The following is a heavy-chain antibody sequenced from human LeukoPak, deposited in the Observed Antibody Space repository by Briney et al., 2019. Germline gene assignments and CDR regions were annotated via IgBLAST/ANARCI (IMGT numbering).Heavy chain of an antibody. D-gene: IGHD3-9*01. Sequence: GGSLRLSCTASGFTFSSYGMSWVRQAPGKGLEWVSTNSGSGGSTYYADSVQGRFTISRDNSKNTLFLQMHSLRVEDTAVYYCAALPTGYQNFDYWGQGTLVTVSS. CDR1: GFTFSSYG. J-gene: IGHJ4*02. CDR2: NSGSGGST. CDR3: AALPTGYQNFDY. V-gene: IGHV3-23*01.